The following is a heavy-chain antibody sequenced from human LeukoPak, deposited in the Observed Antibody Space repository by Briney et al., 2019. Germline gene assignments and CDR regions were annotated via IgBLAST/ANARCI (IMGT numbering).Heavy chain of an antibody. V-gene: IGHV3-7*01. Sequence: GGSLRLSCAASGFTLSNHWMTWVRQVPGRGPEWVANVNRDGSETYYLDSVKGRFTISKDNAKNSLYLQMNSLRDEDTAVYYCARDTKYSSGWYGENYYGMDVWGQGTTVTVSS. J-gene: IGHJ6*02. CDR3: ARDTKYSSGWYGENYYGMDV. D-gene: IGHD6-19*01. CDR2: VNRDGSET. CDR1: GFTLSNHW.